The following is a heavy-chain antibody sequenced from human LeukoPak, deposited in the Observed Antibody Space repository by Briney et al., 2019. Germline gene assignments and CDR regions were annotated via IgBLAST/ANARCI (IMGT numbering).Heavy chain of an antibody. CDR1: VESFSGYY. Sequence: SETLSLTCAVYVESFSGYYWSWIRQPPGKGLEWIGEINHSGSTNYNPSLKSRVTILADTSKNQFSLKLRSVTAADTAVYYCARGGSNDAFDIWGQGAMVTVSS. CDR2: INHSGST. V-gene: IGHV4-34*01. CDR3: ARGGSNDAFDI. J-gene: IGHJ3*02. D-gene: IGHD5-24*01.